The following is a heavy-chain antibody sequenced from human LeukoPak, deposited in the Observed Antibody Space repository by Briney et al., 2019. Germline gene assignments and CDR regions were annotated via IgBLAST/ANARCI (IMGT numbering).Heavy chain of an antibody. J-gene: IGHJ4*02. V-gene: IGHV1-2*06. CDR1: GYSFTGYY. CDR2: INPNSGVT. CDR3: ARDVAADDY. D-gene: IGHD2-15*01. Sequence: ASVKVSCKASGYSFTGYYIHWMRQTPGRGLEWMGRINPNSGVTKCAQQFQGRVTMTTDTSTSTAYMGLRSLRSDDTAVYYCARDVAADDYWGQGTLVTVSS.